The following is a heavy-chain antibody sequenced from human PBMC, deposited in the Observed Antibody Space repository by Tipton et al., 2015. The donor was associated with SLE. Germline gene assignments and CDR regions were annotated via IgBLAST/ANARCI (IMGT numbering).Heavy chain of an antibody. CDR2: ITWNSDNI. Sequence: SLRLSCAASGFPFDDYAMQWVRQVPGKGLEWVSTITWNSDNIDYADPVKGRFTISRDTAKNTLYLQMNSLTADDTAVYHCARGGVVAAFDIWGQGTTVTVSS. CDR1: GFPFDDYA. J-gene: IGHJ3*02. CDR3: ARGGVVAAFDI. V-gene: IGHV3-9*01. D-gene: IGHD2-15*01.